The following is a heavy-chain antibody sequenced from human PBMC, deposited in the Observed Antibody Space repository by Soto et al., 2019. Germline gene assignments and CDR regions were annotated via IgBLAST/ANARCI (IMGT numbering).Heavy chain of an antibody. CDR3: ARVRVDYYDSSGYYLFDY. D-gene: IGHD3-22*01. Sequence: PSETVSLTCTVSGGSISSGEYYWSWIRQPPAKGLEWIGYIYYSGSTYYNPSLKSRVTISVDTSKNQFSLKLSSVTAADTAVYYCARVRVDYYDSSGYYLFDYWGQGTLVTAPQ. CDR1: GGSISSGEYY. V-gene: IGHV4-30-4*01. CDR2: IYYSGST. J-gene: IGHJ4*02.